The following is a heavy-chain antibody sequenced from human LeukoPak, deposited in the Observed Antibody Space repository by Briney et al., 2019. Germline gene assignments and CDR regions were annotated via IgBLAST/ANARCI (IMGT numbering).Heavy chain of an antibody. Sequence: PGGSLRLSCAASGFTVSSNYMSWVRQAPGKGLEWVSVIYSGGSTYYADSVKGRFTISRDNSKDTLYLQMNSLRAEDTAVYYCARDRLSGPWGYYYYYMDVWGKGTTVTISS. CDR1: GFTVSSNY. V-gene: IGHV3-66*01. CDR3: ARDRLSGPWGYYYYYMDV. CDR2: IYSGGST. D-gene: IGHD3-10*01. J-gene: IGHJ6*03.